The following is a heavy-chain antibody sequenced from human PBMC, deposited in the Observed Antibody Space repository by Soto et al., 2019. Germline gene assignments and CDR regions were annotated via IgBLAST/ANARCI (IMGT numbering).Heavy chain of an antibody. V-gene: IGHV1-69*12. CDR1: GGTFSSYA. J-gene: IGHJ4*02. D-gene: IGHD1-26*01. CDR2: IIPIFGTA. Sequence: QVQLVQSGAEVKKPGSSVKVSCKASGGTFSSYAISWVRQAPGQGLEWMGGIIPIFGTANYAQKFQGRVTXXAXEXXSTAYMELSSLRSEDTAVYYCARGTMWELHQYFDYWGQGTLVTVSS. CDR3: ARGTMWELHQYFDY.